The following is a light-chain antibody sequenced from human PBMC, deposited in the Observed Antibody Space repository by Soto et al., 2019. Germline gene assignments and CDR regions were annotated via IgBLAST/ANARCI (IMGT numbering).Light chain of an antibody. CDR2: GVS. Sequence: QSALAQPASVSGSPGQSVTISCTGTSSDVGAYKYVSWYQKHPGKAPKLMIYGVSNRPSGVSNRFSGSKSGNTAFLTISVLQPEDEADYCCSSFTGPTTLDVFGTGTKVTVL. CDR3: SSFTGPTTLDV. CDR1: SSDVGAYKY. V-gene: IGLV2-14*03. J-gene: IGLJ1*01.